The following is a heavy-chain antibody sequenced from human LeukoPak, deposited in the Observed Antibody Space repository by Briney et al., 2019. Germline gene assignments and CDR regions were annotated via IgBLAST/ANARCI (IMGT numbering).Heavy chain of an antibody. J-gene: IGHJ3*02. CDR1: GGSISSSSYY. D-gene: IGHD3-3*01. CDR3: ASGGYDFWSGYFPHDAFDI. Sequence: ETLSLTCTVSGGSISSSSYYWGWIRQPPGKGLEWIGSIYYSGSTYYNPSLKSRVTISVDTSKNQFSLKLSSVTAADTAVYYCASGGYDFWSGYFPHDAFDIWGQGTMVTVSS. CDR2: IYYSGST. V-gene: IGHV4-39*01.